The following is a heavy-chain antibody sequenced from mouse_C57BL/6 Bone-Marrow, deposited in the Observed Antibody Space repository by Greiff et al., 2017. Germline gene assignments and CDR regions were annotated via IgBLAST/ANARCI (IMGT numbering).Heavy chain of an antibody. D-gene: IGHD2-3*01. J-gene: IGHJ1*03. CDR1: GYTFTSYW. CDR3: ALPRRWFDV. Sequence: QVQLQQPGAELVMPGASVKLSCKASGYTFTSYWMNWVKQRPGQGLEWIGEIDPSDSYTNYNQKFKGKSTLTVDKSSSTAYMQLRSLTSEDSAVYYCALPRRWFDVWGTGTTVTVSS. V-gene: IGHV1-69*01. CDR2: IDPSDSYT.